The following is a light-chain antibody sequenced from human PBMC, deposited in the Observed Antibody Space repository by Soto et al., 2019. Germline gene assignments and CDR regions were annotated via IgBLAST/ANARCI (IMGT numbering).Light chain of an antibody. CDR2: AAF. CDR1: QAISNY. Sequence: DFPMTQSPSSLSASVGDRVTITCRATQAISNYLAWYQQKPGKVPKLLIYAAFTLQSGVPSRFSGSGSGTDFTLTISSLQPEDVATYYCQKYNSAPWTFGQGTKVEIK. J-gene: IGKJ1*01. CDR3: QKYNSAPWT. V-gene: IGKV1-27*01.